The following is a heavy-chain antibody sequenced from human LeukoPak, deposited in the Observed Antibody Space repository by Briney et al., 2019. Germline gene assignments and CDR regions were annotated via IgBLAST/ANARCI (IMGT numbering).Heavy chain of an antibody. J-gene: IGHJ6*03. V-gene: IGHV3-7*01. CDR1: GFTFSSYG. Sequence: GGSLRLSCAASGFTFSSYGMHWVRQAPGKGLEWVANIKHDGSEKQDGSEKNYVDSVKGRFTISRDNAKNSLYLQMNSLRAEDTAVYYCARSGRGVDSFYFYMDVWGKGTTVTVSS. CDR2: IKHDGSEKQDGSEK. CDR3: ARSGRGVDSFYFYMDV. D-gene: IGHD3-10*01.